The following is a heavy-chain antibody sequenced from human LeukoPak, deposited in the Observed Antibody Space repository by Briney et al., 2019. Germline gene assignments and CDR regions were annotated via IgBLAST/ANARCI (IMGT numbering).Heavy chain of an antibody. CDR1: GFTFSSYG. J-gene: IGHJ4*02. D-gene: IGHD6-13*01. CDR3: AKTGPALGPRPKGIADYHYYFDY. Sequence: GGSLRLSCAASGFTFSSYGMHWVRQAPGKGLEWVAVISYDGSNKYYADSVKCRFTISRDNSKNTLYLQMNSLRAEDTAVYYCAKTGPALGPRPKGIADYHYYFDYWGQGTLVTVSS. V-gene: IGHV3-30*18. CDR2: ISYDGSNK.